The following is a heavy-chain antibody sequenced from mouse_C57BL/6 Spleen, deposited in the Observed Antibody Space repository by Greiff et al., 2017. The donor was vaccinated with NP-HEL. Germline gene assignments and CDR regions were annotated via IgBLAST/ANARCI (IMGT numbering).Heavy chain of an antibody. CDR1: GYTFTDYE. J-gene: IGHJ4*01. D-gene: IGHD1-2*01. Sequence: VQPQQSGAELVRPGASVTLSCKASGYTFTDYEMHRVKQTPVHGLEWIGAIDPETGGTAYNQKFKGKAILTADKSSSTAYMELRSLTSDDSAVYYCTRSHYDGYYYAMDYWGQGTSVTVSS. CDR2: IDPETGGT. V-gene: IGHV1-15*01. CDR3: TRSHYDGYYYAMDY.